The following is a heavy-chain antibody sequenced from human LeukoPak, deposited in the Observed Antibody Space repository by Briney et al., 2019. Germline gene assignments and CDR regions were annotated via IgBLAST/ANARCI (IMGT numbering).Heavy chain of an antibody. V-gene: IGHV4-39*01. CDR1: GGSISSSNYY. CDR3: ARHVPIPLWHQLVSGFDY. CDR2: ISYSGST. D-gene: IGHD6-13*01. J-gene: IGHJ4*02. Sequence: SETLSLTCTVSGGSISSSNYYWGWIRQPPGKGLEWIGSISYSGSTHYNPSLKSRVAISVDTSKNQFSLKVTSVTAADTAVFYCARHVPIPLWHQLVSGFDYWGQGTLVTVSS.